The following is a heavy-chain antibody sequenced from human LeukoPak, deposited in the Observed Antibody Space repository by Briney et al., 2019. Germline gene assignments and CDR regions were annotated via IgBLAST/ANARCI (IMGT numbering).Heavy chain of an antibody. CDR2: INHSGST. CDR3: AVSRSY. Sequence: SETLSLTCAVYGGSFSGYYCSWVRQPPGKGLEWIGEINHSGSTNYNPSLKSRVTISIDTSKNQFSLKLSSVTAADTAVYYCAVSRSYWGQGTLVTVSS. CDR1: GGSFSGYY. J-gene: IGHJ4*02. D-gene: IGHD3-3*02. V-gene: IGHV4-34*01.